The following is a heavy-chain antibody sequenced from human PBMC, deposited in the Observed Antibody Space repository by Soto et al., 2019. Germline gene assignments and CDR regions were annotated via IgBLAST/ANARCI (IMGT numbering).Heavy chain of an antibody. Sequence: QVQMQESGPGLVKPSETLSLTCTVSGDSVRNQYWSWIRRPPGRGLAWIAYIYRSGSTKYNPSLKSRLTISVDTSKNQFSLKLSSVTAADTAVYYCARTLDYGHMDVWGKGTTVTVSS. V-gene: IGHV4-4*09. CDR1: GDSVRNQY. CDR2: IYRSGST. CDR3: ARTLDYGHMDV. J-gene: IGHJ6*03. D-gene: IGHD3-16*01.